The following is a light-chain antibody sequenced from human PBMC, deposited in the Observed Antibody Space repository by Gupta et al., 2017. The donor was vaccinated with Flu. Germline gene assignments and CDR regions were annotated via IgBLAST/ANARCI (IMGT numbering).Light chain of an antibody. CDR1: KSGREGAGKKSY. V-gene: IGKV4-1*01. CDR2: GAS. J-gene: IGKJ2*02. Sequence: SPGQRATIKGKVSKSGREGAGKKSYLTWYQQKPGKAPKVLINGASSRESGVPERFSGSGSGTDFTLTISSLQAEDFAAYYCQQSYGTPRTFGEGTKVEIK. CDR3: QQSYGTPRT.